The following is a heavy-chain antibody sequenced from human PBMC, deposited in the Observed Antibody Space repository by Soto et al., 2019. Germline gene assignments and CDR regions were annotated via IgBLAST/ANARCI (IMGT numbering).Heavy chain of an antibody. J-gene: IGHJ6*02. Sequence: GGSLRLSCAASGFTFSSYGMHWVRQAPGKGLEWVAVIWYDGSNKYYADSVKGRFTISRDNSKNTLYLQMNSLRAEDTAVYYCARDGVVAATRYYYYGMDVWGQGTTVTVSS. D-gene: IGHD2-15*01. V-gene: IGHV3-33*01. CDR3: ARDGVVAATRYYYYGMDV. CDR1: GFTFSSYG. CDR2: IWYDGSNK.